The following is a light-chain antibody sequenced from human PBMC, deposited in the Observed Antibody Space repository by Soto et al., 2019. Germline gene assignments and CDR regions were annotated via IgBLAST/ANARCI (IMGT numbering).Light chain of an antibody. CDR3: GSYTSSSTLYV. J-gene: IGLJ1*01. CDR1: SSDVGGYNY. V-gene: IGLV2-14*01. CDR2: EVS. Sequence: LTRPASVSGSPGQSITISCTGTSSDVGGYNYVSWYQQHPGKAPKVMLHEVSNRPSGVSNRFSGSKSGNTASLTISGLQAEDEADYYCGSYTSSSTLYVFGTGTKVTVL.